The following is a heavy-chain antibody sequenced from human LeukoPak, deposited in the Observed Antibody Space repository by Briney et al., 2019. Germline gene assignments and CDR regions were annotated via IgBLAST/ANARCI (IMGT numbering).Heavy chain of an antibody. Sequence: SETLSLTCTVSGGSISSSSYYWGWIRQPPGKGLGWIGSIYYSGSTYYNPSLKSRVTISVDTSKNQFSLKLSSVTAADTAVYYCANVRFLEWLSPNTFDYWGQGTLVTVSS. J-gene: IGHJ4*02. D-gene: IGHD3-3*01. V-gene: IGHV4-39*01. CDR3: ANVRFLEWLSPNTFDY. CDR1: GGSISSSSYY. CDR2: IYYSGST.